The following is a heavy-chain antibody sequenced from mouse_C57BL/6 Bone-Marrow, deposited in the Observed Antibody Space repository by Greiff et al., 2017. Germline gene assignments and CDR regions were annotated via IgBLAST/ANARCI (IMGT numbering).Heavy chain of an antibody. Sequence: EVQLVESGGGLVQPGGSMKLSCVASGFTFSNYWMNWVRQSPEKGLEWVAQIRLKSDNYATHYAVSVKGRFTISRNDSKSSVYLQMNNVRAEDTGIYYCTEAWFAYWGQGTLVTVSA. CDR3: TEAWFAY. CDR2: IRLKSDNYAT. J-gene: IGHJ3*01. CDR1: GFTFSNYW. V-gene: IGHV6-3*01.